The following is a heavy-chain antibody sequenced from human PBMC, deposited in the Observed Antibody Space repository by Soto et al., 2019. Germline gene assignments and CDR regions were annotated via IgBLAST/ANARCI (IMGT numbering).Heavy chain of an antibody. J-gene: IGHJ6*02. CDR1: GGSFSGYY. D-gene: IGHD5-12*01. V-gene: IGHV4-34*01. CDR3: ARGRGRATKNYYYYYGMDV. CDR2: INHSGST. Sequence: SETLSLTCAVYGGSFSGYYWSWIRQPPGKGLEWIGEINHSGSTNYNPSLKSRVTISVDTSKNQFSLKLSSVTAADTAVCYCARGRGRATKNYYYYYGMDVWGQGTTVTVSS.